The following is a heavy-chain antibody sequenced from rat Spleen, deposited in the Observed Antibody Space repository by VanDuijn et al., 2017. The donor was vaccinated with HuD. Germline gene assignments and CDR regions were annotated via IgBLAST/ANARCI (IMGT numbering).Heavy chain of an antibody. J-gene: IGHJ3*01. V-gene: IGHV5S10*01. CDR3: ATGPRILRLDWFAY. CDR1: GFTFSDYN. D-gene: IGHD1-6*01. CDR2: IIYDGTRT. Sequence: EVQLVESGGGLVQPGRALKLSCAASGFTFSDYNMAWVRQSPTKGLEWVATIIYDGTRTFYRDSVKGRFTVSRDNAKNTLYLQMDSLRSEDTATYYCATGPRILRLDWFAYWGQGTLVTVSS.